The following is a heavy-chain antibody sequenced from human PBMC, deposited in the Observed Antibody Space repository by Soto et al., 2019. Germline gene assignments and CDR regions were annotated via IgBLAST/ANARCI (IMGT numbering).Heavy chain of an antibody. D-gene: IGHD3-16*01. CDR3: ARGLGGSFGVPTFDY. V-gene: IGHV3-11*03. Sequence: PGGSLRLSCAASGFTVSSNYMSWVRQAPGKGLEWVSYITSSSSYTNYADSVKGRFTISRDNAKNSLYLQMNSLRAEDMAVYYCARGLGGSFGVPTFDYWGQGILVTVSS. CDR1: GFTVSSNY. CDR2: ITSSSSYT. J-gene: IGHJ4*02.